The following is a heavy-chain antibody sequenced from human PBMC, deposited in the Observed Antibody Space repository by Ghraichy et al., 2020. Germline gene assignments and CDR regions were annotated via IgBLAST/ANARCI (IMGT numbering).Heavy chain of an antibody. CDR3: ARDIYTLSGSYLDV. J-gene: IGHJ6*02. CDR1: GFTFSSYG. Sequence: GESLNISCAASGFTFSSYGMHWVRQAPGKGLEWVAVIWYDGSNKYYADSVKGRFTISRDNSKNTLYLQMNSLRAEDTAVYYCARDIYTLSGSYLDVWGQGTTVTVSS. V-gene: IGHV3-33*01. D-gene: IGHD1-26*01. CDR2: IWYDGSNK.